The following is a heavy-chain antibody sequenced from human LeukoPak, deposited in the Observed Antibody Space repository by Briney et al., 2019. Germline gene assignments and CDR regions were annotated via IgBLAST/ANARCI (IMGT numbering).Heavy chain of an antibody. J-gene: IGHJ3*02. V-gene: IGHV1-69*04. CDR1: GGTFSSYA. CDR2: IIPILGIA. CDR3: ARDRGGYYSYDAFDI. D-gene: IGHD3-22*01. Sequence: GASVKVSCKASGGTFSSYAISWVRQAPGQGLEWMGRIIPILGIANYAQKFQGRVTITADKSTSTAYMELSSLRSEDTAVYYCARDRGGYYSYDAFDIWGQGTMVTVSS.